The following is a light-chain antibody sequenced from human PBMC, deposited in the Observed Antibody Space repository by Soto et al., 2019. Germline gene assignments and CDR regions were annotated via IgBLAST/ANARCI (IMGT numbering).Light chain of an antibody. Sequence: ETVMTQSPATLSVSPGERATLSCRASHSVNNSLAWYQQKPGQTPRLLFYGASARANGIPARFTGGGSGTEFTLTVGSLQSEDFAVYYCQQYDTLPFTFGPGTKVHIK. CDR1: HSVNNS. J-gene: IGKJ3*01. CDR3: QQYDTLPFT. V-gene: IGKV3-15*01. CDR2: GAS.